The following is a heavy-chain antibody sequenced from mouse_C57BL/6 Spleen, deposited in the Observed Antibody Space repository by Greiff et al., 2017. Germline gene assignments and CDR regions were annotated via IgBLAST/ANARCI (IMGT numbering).Heavy chain of an antibody. CDR3: TREANWGTWFAY. Sequence: FTISRDNARNTLYLQMSSLKSEDTAMYYCTREANWGTWFAYWGQGTLVTVSA. J-gene: IGHJ3*01. V-gene: IGHV5-6-4*01. D-gene: IGHD4-1*01.